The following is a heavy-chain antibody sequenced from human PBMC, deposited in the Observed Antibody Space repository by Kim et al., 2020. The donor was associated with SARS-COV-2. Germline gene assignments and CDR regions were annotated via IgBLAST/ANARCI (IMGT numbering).Heavy chain of an antibody. CDR2: ISSSSSYT. CDR3: ARVGYDYVWGSYRDYYYYYGMDV. Sequence: GGSLRLSCAASGFTFSDYYMSWIRQAPGKGLEWVSYISSSSSYTNYADSVKGRFTISRDNAENALYLQMNSLRAEDTAVYYCARVGYDYVWGSYRDYYYYYGMDVWGQGTRVTV. D-gene: IGHD3-16*02. CDR1: GFTFSDYY. J-gene: IGHJ6*02. V-gene: IGHV3-11*05.